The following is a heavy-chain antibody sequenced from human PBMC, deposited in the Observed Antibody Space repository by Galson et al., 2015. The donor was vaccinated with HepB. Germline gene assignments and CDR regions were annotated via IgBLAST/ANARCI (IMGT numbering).Heavy chain of an antibody. Sequence: SLRLSCAASGFTFSNYVMNWVRQAPGKGLEWVSVISDDGGSTYYADSVKGRFTISRNNSNNTLYLQMNSLRAEDTAIYYCAKGGSGSPLFYIDYWGQGTLATVSS. V-gene: IGHV3-23*01. CDR2: ISDDGGST. D-gene: IGHD3-10*01. CDR3: AKGGSGSPLFYIDY. J-gene: IGHJ4*02. CDR1: GFTFSNYV.